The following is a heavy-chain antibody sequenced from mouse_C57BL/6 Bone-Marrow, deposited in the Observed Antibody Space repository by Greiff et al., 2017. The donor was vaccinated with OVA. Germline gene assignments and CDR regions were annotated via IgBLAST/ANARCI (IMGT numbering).Heavy chain of an antibody. D-gene: IGHD1-1*01. V-gene: IGHV5-12*01. CDR2: ISNGGGST. Sequence: EVKLVESGGGLVQPGGSLKLSCAASGFTFSDYYMYWVRQTPEKRLEWVAYISNGGGSTYYPDTVKGRFTISRDNAKNTLYLQMSRLKSEDTAMYYCARQGVGYYGSSHWYFDVWGTGTTVTVSS. CDR1: GFTFSDYY. J-gene: IGHJ1*03. CDR3: ARQGVGYYGSSHWYFDV.